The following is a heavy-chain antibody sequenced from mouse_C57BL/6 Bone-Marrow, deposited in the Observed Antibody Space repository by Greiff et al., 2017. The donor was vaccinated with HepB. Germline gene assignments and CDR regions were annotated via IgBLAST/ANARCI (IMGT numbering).Heavy chain of an antibody. CDR2: ISNGGGST. CDR1: GFTFSDYY. Sequence: EVNVVESGGGLVQPGGSLKLSCAASGFTFSDYYMYWVRQTPEKRLEWVAYISNGGGSTYYPDTVKGRFTISRDNAKNTLYLQMSRLKSEDTAMYYCARHSLYYYGSSYPFDYWGQGTTLTVSS. CDR3: ARHSLYYYGSSYPFDY. V-gene: IGHV5-12*01. J-gene: IGHJ2*01. D-gene: IGHD1-1*01.